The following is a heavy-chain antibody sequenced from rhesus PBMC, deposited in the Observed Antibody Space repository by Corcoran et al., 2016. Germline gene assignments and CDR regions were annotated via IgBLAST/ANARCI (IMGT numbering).Heavy chain of an antibody. CDR1: GGSISSSNW. Sequence: QVQLQESGPGLVKPSETLSLTCAVSGGSISSSNWWRWIRQPPGKGLEWIGYISGISGRTYYNPSLKSRGTISTDTSKNRFSLKLSSVTAADTAVYYCARDCTGSGCYGYWGQGVLVTVSS. CDR3: ARDCTGSGCYGY. J-gene: IGHJ4*01. V-gene: IGHV4-65*01. D-gene: IGHD2-21*01. CDR2: ISGISGRT.